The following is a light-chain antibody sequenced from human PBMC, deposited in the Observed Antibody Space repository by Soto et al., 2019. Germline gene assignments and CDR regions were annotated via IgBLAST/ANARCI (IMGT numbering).Light chain of an antibody. CDR2: GAS. V-gene: IGKV3-20*01. CDR1: QSVSSSY. Sequence: EIVLTQSPDTLSLSPGERVTLSCRASQSVSSSYLAWYQQKPGQAPRLLIHGASSRATGIPDRFSGSGSGADFTLTISILEPEDFAVYYCQQYGTLITFGQGTRLEIK. CDR3: QQYGTLIT. J-gene: IGKJ5*01.